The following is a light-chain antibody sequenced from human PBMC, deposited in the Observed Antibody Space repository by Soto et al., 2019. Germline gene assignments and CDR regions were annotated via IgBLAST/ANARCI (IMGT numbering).Light chain of an antibody. Sequence: YELTQAPAVSVGPGQTAKITCGGDKIGSKIVHWYKQRPGQAPVAVVFDATDRPSGIPDRISASRSGDTATLTISRVDAGDEADYYCQVWASTAEFFVFGSGTKVTVL. CDR1: KIGSKI. CDR2: DAT. J-gene: IGLJ1*01. V-gene: IGLV3-21*02. CDR3: QVWASTAEFFV.